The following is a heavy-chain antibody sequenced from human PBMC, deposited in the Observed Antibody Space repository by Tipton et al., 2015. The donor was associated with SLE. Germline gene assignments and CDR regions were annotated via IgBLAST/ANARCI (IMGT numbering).Heavy chain of an antibody. CDR3: ARGYYGSGSTGHFDY. J-gene: IGHJ4*02. V-gene: IGHV4-59*01. D-gene: IGHD3-10*01. CDR1: GGSISSYY. Sequence: TLSLTCTVSGGSISSYYWSWIRHPPGKGLEWVGYSNYSGSTNYNPSLKSRVTISVDTSKNQFSLKLSSVTAADTAVYYCARGYYGSGSTGHFDYWGQGTLVTVSS. CDR2: SNYSGST.